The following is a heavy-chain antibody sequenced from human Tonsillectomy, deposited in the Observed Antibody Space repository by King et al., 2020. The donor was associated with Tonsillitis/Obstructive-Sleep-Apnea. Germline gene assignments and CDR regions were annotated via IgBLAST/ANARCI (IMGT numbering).Heavy chain of an antibody. CDR1: GFTFSNYE. V-gene: IGHV3-48*03. Sequence: VQLVESGGGLVQPGGSLRLSCAASGFTFSNYEMNRVRQAPGKGLEWVSYISTSGLTIYYADSVKGRFTISRDNAKNSLYLQMNSLRAEDTAVYYCARGNYDFWSGYYPDLNYYYYMDVWGKGTTVTVSS. J-gene: IGHJ6*03. CDR3: ARGNYDFWSGYYPDLNYYYYMDV. CDR2: ISTSGLTI. D-gene: IGHD3-3*01.